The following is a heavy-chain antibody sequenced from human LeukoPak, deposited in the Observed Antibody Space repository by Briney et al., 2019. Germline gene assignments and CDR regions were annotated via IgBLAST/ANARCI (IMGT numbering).Heavy chain of an antibody. CDR1: GFTVSDNY. J-gene: IGHJ5*02. CDR2: MYSRGDT. CDR3: ARDAPQVPAAGVLAS. V-gene: IGHV3-53*01. D-gene: IGHD6-13*01. Sequence: GGSLRLSCAASGFTVSDNYMSWVRQAPGKGLEWVSVMYSRGDTYYADSVKGRFTFSRDISKNRLYLQMNGLRPEDTAMYYCARDAPQVPAAGVLASWGQGTLVTVSS.